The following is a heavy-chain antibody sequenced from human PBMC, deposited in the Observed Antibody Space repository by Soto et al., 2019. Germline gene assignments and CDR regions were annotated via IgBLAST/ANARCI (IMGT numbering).Heavy chain of an antibody. Sequence: EVQLVESGGGLVKPGGSLRLSCAASGFTFNNAWMSWVRQAPGKGLEWVGRIKSKTDGGTTDYAAPVKGKFTISRDDPKNTLYLQMNTLKTDDTAVYYCTASCYFAYCSSNSPLTWGQGTLVTVSS. CDR3: TASCYFAYCSSNSPLT. CDR1: GFTFNNAW. V-gene: IGHV3-15*01. J-gene: IGHJ5*02. CDR2: IKSKTDGGTT. D-gene: IGHD2-2*01.